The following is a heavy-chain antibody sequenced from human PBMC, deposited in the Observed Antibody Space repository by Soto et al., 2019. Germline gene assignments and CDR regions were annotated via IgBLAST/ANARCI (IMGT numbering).Heavy chain of an antibody. CDR2: INEDGTRA. D-gene: IGHD1-1*01. V-gene: IGHV3-74*01. CDR1: EFTLSTYW. CDR3: PREEGNLEAFDA. J-gene: IGHJ3*01. Sequence: EVQLVESGGELVQPGGSLRLSCVGAEFTLSTYWMHWVRQAPGRGLVWVSRINEDGTRAVYADSVKGRFTISRDDATKTLYLQLTGLRPEDPSVSSFPREEGNLEAFDAGGKGTRSPSLQ.